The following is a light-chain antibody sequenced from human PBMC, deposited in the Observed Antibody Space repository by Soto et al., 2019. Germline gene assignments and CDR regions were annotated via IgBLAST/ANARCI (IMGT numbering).Light chain of an antibody. Sequence: DIQMTQSTSTLSASVGDRVTITCLASQSIGNWLAWYQQRPGRARKLLISDASSLKSGVPSRFSGSGSGTEFTLTISSLQPDDFATYYCQQYNSPFGTVGQGTKVEV. V-gene: IGKV1-5*01. CDR1: QSIGNW. CDR2: DAS. J-gene: IGKJ1*01. CDR3: QQYNSPFGT.